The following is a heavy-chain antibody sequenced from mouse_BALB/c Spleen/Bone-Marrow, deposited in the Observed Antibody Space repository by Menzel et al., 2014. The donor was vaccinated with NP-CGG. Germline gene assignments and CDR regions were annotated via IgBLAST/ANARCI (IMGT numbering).Heavy chain of an antibody. J-gene: IGHJ3*01. Sequence: VQLQQSGPELVKPGASVKISCKLSGYTFTEYTMHWVKQSHAKSTEWIGGINTNNGGTSYNQKIKGKVSLTIDKSSSTAYMELRSLTSEDSAVYYYAREFYYYGSSPAWFAYWGQGTLGTVSA. D-gene: IGHD1-1*01. CDR2: INTNNGGT. CDR3: AREFYYYGSSPAWFAY. V-gene: IGHV1-22*01. CDR1: GYTFTEYT.